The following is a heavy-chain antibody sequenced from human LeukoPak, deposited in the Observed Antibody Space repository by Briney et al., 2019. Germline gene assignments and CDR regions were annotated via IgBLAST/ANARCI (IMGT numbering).Heavy chain of an antibody. V-gene: IGHV1-69*01. D-gene: IGHD3-3*01. CDR2: IIPIFGTA. J-gene: IGHJ5*02. CDR1: GGTFSSYA. CDR3: ARGRDTYYDFRSGYNSWFDP. Sequence: ASVKVSCKASGGTFSSYAISWVRQAPGQGLEWMGGIIPIFGTANYAQKFQGRVTITADESTSTAYMELSSLRSEDTAVYYCARGRDTYYDFRSGYNSWFDPWGQGTLVTVSS.